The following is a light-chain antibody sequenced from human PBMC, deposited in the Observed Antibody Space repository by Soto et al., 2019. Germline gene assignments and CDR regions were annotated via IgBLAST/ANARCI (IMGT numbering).Light chain of an antibody. CDR3: QHYYNIPLT. V-gene: IGKV4-1*01. CDR2: WAS. Sequence: DIAMTQSPDSLAVSLGARATINCKSSQSVLERSGSRNYVAWYQQKPGQSPKLLIYWASTRESGVPDRFGGSGSGTDFTLNTGSLQPEDVAVDYCQHYYNIPLTCGGGTKVEIK. J-gene: IGKJ4*01. CDR1: QSVLERSGSRNY.